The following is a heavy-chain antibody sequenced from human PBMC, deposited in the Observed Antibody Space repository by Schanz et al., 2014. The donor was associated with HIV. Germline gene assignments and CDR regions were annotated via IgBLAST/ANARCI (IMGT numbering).Heavy chain of an antibody. V-gene: IGHV4-34*01. Sequence: QVQLQQWGAGLLKPSETLSLTCAVYGGSLNGYYWTWIRQPPGKGLEWIGEINHSGSTNYNPSLKSRVTISVDTSKNQFSLKMTSVTAADTAMYYCARQQLWPSGVFDSWGQGTLVTVSA. CDR2: INHSGST. D-gene: IGHD5-18*01. CDR1: GGSLNGYY. J-gene: IGHJ4*02. CDR3: ARQQLWPSGVFDS.